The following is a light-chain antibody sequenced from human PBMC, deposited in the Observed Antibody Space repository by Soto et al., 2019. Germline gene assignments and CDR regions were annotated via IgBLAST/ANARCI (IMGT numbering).Light chain of an antibody. CDR1: QSVSSN. J-gene: IGKJ2*01. CDR2: GAS. CDR3: QQYNNWPPNT. V-gene: IGKV3-15*01. Sequence: EIVMTQSPATLSVSPGERATLSCRASQSVSSNLAWYQQKPGQAPRLLIYGASTRATGIPARFSGSGSGTEFTLTISILQSEYFAVYYCQQYNNWPPNTFGQGTKLEIK.